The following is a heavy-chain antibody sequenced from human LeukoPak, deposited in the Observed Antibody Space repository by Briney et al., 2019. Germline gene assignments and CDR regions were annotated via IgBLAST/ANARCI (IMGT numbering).Heavy chain of an antibody. CDR2: ISGSGAST. J-gene: IGHJ4*02. D-gene: IGHD1-7*01. CDR1: GFTFSSYA. V-gene: IGHV3-23*01. CDR3: AKHKESWNSCFDY. Sequence: PGGSPRLSCAASGFTFSSYAMSWVRQAPGKGLEWVSSISGSGASTYYADSVKGRFTISRDNSKNTLYLQMNSLRAEDTAVYYCAKHKESWNSCFDYWGQGTLVTVSS.